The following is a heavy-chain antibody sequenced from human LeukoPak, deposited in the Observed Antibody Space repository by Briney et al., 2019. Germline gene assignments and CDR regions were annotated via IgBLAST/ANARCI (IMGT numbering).Heavy chain of an antibody. CDR3: ARGSELFDY. J-gene: IGHJ4*02. Sequence: SETQSLTCTVSGASIHNSGYFWSWLRQHPGKGLEWLAYIYDSGSAYYNPSLKNRVIISVDASKNQFSLKLTSVTAADTAVYYCARGSELFDYWGQGALVTVSS. CDR1: GASIHNSGYF. CDR2: IYDSGSA. V-gene: IGHV4-31*03. D-gene: IGHD1-26*01.